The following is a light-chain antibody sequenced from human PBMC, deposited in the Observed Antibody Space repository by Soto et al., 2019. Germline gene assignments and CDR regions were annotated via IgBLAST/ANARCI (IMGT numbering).Light chain of an antibody. CDR3: QQRCNRPQIT. CDR1: HRVSSY. Sequence: EIVMTQSPATLSVSPGERATLSCRASHRVSSYLAWYQQNPGQAARFLTCATSTRGTSSPARFSGSGSWTDFTPTITTLEPEAFAVYYCQQRCNRPQITFGRGTRLQIK. J-gene: IGKJ5*01. CDR2: ATS. V-gene: IGKV3-11*01.